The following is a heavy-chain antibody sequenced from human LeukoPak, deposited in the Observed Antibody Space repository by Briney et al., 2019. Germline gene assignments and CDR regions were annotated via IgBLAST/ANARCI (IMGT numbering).Heavy chain of an antibody. CDR2: IHYTGST. CDR1: GGSITSSY. V-gene: IGHV4-59*01. D-gene: IGHD3-9*01. Sequence: PSETLSLTCTVSGGSITSSYWSWIRQSPGKGLEWIGYIHYTGSTNYNPSLKSRVTMLIDTSKNQFSLKLSSVTAADTAVYYCARGRYSAGDNWFDPWGQGTLITVSS. CDR3: ARGRYSAGDNWFDP. J-gene: IGHJ5*02.